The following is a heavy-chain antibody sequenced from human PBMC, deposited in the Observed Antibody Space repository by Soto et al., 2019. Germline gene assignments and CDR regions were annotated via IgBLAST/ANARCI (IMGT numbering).Heavy chain of an antibody. CDR2: ISYDGSNK. Sequence: QVQLVESGGGVVQPGRSLRLSCAASGFTFSSYAMHWVRQAPGKGLEWVAVISYDGSNKYYADSVKGRFTISRDNSKNTLYLQMNSLRAEDTAVYYCARLIAAAGTLDYWGQGTQVTVSS. CDR1: GFTFSSYA. CDR3: ARLIAAAGTLDY. J-gene: IGHJ4*02. D-gene: IGHD6-13*01. V-gene: IGHV3-30-3*01.